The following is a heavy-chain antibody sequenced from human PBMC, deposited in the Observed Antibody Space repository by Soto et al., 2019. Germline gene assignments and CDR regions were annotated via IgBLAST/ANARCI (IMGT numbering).Heavy chain of an antibody. D-gene: IGHD1-26*01. CDR2: ISSSSTTI. Sequence: VSLRLSGAASGFTFISYSMNWVRQAPGKWLEWVSYISSSSTTIFYADSVKGRFTISRDNAKNSLYLQMNSLRDEDTAVYYCARDEGFAVGYWGQGTLVTVSS. CDR3: ARDEGFAVGY. V-gene: IGHV3-48*02. J-gene: IGHJ4*02. CDR1: GFTFISYS.